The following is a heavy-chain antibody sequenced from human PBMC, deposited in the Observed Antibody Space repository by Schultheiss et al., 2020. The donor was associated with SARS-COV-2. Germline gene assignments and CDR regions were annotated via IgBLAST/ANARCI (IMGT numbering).Heavy chain of an antibody. CDR3: TRWGDSDAFDS. V-gene: IGHV3-73*01. CDR1: GFTFSGYW. J-gene: IGHJ4*02. D-gene: IGHD2-21*02. CDR2: IRSKPNNYAT. Sequence: GGSLRLSCAASGFTFSGYWMTWVRQAPGKGLEWVGHIRSKPNNYATAYAASLKGRFTISRDESKNTAYLQMNSLKTEDTAVYYCTRWGDSDAFDSWGQGTLVTVSS.